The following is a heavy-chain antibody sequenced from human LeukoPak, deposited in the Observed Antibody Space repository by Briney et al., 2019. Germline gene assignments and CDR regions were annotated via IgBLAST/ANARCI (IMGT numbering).Heavy chain of an antibody. CDR1: GFSFSVYW. J-gene: IGHJ6*03. CDR2: IKADGSIT. CDR3: ASVARGDYYYYYMDV. V-gene: IGHV3-74*01. Sequence: GGSLRLSCAASGFSFSVYWMHWVRQAPGKGPVWVSRIKADGSITDYADFVKGRFTISRDNAKNTLYPQMNSLRAEDTALYYCASVARGDYYYYYMDVWGKGTTVTVSS. D-gene: IGHD2-21*01.